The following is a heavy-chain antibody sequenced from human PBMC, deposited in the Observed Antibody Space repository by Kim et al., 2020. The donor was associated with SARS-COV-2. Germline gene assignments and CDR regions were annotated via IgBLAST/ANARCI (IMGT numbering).Heavy chain of an antibody. CDR2: DGSDK. CDR3: ARGGKIY. J-gene: IGHJ4*02. D-gene: IGHD1-26*01. V-gene: IGHV3-7*03. Sequence: DGSDKYYVDSGKGRLTNSRDSAKNSLYLQKNSLRADDTAVYYCARGGKIYWGQGTLVTVSS.